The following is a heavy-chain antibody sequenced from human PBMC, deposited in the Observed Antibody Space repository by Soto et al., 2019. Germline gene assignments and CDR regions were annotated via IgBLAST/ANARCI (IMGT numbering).Heavy chain of an antibody. Sequence: PSETLSLTCSVSGCSISSSNWWNWVRQPPGKGLEWIGEIYHSGSTNYNPSLKSRVTISVDKSKNQFPLKLSSVTAADTAVYYCARAPHNPSGSSYEFDYWGQGTLVTVSS. CDR1: GCSISSSNW. J-gene: IGHJ4*02. CDR2: IYHSGST. V-gene: IGHV4-4*02. D-gene: IGHD1-26*01. CDR3: ARAPHNPSGSSYEFDY.